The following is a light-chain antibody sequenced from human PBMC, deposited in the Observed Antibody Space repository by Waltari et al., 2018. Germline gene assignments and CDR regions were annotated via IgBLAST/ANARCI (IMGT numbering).Light chain of an antibody. V-gene: IGLV1-40*01. Sequence: QSVLTQPPSVSGAPGQRVTISCTGSSSNNGAGYDVHWYQQLPGTAPKVLIYGDSNRPSGVPDRISGSKSGTSASLVITGLQTEDEADYYCQSYDSSLSGYVFGTGTKVTVL. CDR2: GDS. CDR3: QSYDSSLSGYV. CDR1: SSNNGAGYD. J-gene: IGLJ1*01.